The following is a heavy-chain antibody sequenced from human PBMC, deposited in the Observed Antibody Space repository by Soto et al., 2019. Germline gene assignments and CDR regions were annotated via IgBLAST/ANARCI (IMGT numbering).Heavy chain of an antibody. J-gene: IGHJ5*02. V-gene: IGHV4-34*01. Sequence: PSETLSLTCAVYGGSFSGYYWSWIRQPPGKGLEWIGEINHSGSTNYNPSLKSRVTISVDTSKNQFSLKLSSVTAADTAVYYCGRRASVAITLSGWFDPWGQGTLVTVSS. CDR1: GGSFSGYY. CDR3: GRRASVAITLSGWFDP. CDR2: INHSGST. D-gene: IGHD1-26*01.